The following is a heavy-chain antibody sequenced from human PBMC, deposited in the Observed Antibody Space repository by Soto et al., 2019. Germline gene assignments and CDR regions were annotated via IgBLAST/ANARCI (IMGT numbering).Heavy chain of an antibody. CDR3: ARTFEDELEPDAFDI. V-gene: IGHV3-21*01. CDR1: GFTFSSYS. J-gene: IGHJ3*02. D-gene: IGHD1-1*01. Sequence: GGSLRLSCAASGFTFSSYSMNWVRQAPGKGLEWVSSISSSSSYIYYADSVKGRFTISRDNAKNSLYLQMNSLRAEDTAVYYCARTFEDELEPDAFDIWGQGTMVTVSS. CDR2: ISSSSSYI.